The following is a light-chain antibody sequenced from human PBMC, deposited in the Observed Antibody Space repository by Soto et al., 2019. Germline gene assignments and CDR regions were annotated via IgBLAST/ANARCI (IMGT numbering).Light chain of an antibody. CDR3: QQRDDWPPLFT. CDR2: DAS. Sequence: EIVLTQSPATLSLSPGERASLSCRASQSVGTYLAWYQQKPGQAPRLLIYDASNRATGIPARFSGSGSGTDFTLTISSLEPEDFAVYYCQQRDDWPPLFTFGPGTKVDIK. J-gene: IGKJ3*01. CDR1: QSVGTY. V-gene: IGKV3-11*01.